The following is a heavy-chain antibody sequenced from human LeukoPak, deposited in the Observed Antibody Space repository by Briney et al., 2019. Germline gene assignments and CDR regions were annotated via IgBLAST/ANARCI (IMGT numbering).Heavy chain of an antibody. V-gene: IGHV1-46*01. CDR2: INPSGGST. CDR1: GYTFTSYY. CDR3: ARDSAYYDFWSGYYTGDAFDV. D-gene: IGHD3-3*01. Sequence: ASVKVSCKASGYTFTSYYMHWVRQAPGQGLEWMGIINPSGGSTSYAQKFQGRVTMTRDMSTSTVYMELRSLRSDDTAVYYCARDSAYYDFWSGYYTGDAFDVWGQGTMVTVSS. J-gene: IGHJ3*01.